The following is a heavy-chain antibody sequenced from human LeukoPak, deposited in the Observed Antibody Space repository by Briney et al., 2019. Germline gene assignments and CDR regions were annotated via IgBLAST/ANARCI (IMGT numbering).Heavy chain of an antibody. CDR2: INHSGSS. D-gene: IGHD3-10*01. J-gene: IGHJ6*03. CDR1: GESFKDYY. CDR3: ARHKMVRGIGYYYYMDV. Sequence: PSETLSLTCAVYGESFKDYYWNWIRQPPGKGLEWIGEINHSGSSNYNPSLKSRVTISIDTSKNQFSLKLSSVTAADTAVFYCARHKMVRGIGYYYYMDVWGKGTTVTISS. V-gene: IGHV4-34*01.